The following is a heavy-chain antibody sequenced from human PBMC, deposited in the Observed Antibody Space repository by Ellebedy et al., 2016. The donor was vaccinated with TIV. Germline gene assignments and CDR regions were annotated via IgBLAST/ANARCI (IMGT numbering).Heavy chain of an antibody. D-gene: IGHD4-17*01. V-gene: IGHV3-30*03. Sequence: GESLKISCAASGFVFSNYGMHWVRPAPGKGLEWVAVIANDESGKHYADSVKGRFTISRDNAKNSLYLQMSSLRDEDTATYYCARPLTTGTTWGFFAVYWGQGALVTVSS. J-gene: IGHJ4*02. CDR3: ARPLTTGTTWGFFAVY. CDR1: GFVFSNYG. CDR2: IANDESGK.